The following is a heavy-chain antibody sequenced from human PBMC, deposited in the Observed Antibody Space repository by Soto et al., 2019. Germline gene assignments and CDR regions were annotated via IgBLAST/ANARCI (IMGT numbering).Heavy chain of an antibody. CDR3: ASTPLGYCSGGSCYSGAFGI. D-gene: IGHD2-15*01. V-gene: IGHV1-46*01. Sequence: ASVKVSCKASGYTFTSYYMHWVRQAPGQGLEWMGIINPSGGSTSYAQKFQGRVTMTRDTSTSTVYMELSSLRSEDTAVYYCASTPLGYCSGGSCYSGAFGIWGQGTMVTVSS. CDR1: GYTFTSYY. CDR2: INPSGGST. J-gene: IGHJ3*02.